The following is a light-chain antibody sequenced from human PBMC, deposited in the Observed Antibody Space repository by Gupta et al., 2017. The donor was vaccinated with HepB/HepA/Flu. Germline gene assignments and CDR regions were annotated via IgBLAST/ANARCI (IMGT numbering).Light chain of an antibody. J-gene: IGKJ3*01. V-gene: IGKV1-33*01. CDR3: QQYYNLLFT. CDR2: DAS. CDR1: QDISNY. Sequence: PVTQSPPSLSASLGHRATITCQASQDISNYLDWYQQKPGQAPKLLIYDASNLETGVPSRFSGSGSGTDFTFTISRLQPEDIATYYCQQYYNLLFTFGHGTKVDIK.